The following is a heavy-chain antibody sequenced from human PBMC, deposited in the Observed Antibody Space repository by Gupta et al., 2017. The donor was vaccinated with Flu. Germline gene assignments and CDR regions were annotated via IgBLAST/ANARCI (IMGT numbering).Heavy chain of an antibody. CDR1: GFIFRGHW. D-gene: IGHD5-12*01. J-gene: IGHJ4*02. Sequence: EVQLVESGGGLVQPGGSLRLSCAASGFIFRGHWMHWVRQAPGKGLVWVARINSDGSSTSYADSVKGRFTISRDNAKNTLYLQMNSLRPEDTAVFYCARGPLRRTGRYNGYDLLDSWGQGTLVTVSS. CDR3: ARGPLRRTGRYNGYDLLDS. V-gene: IGHV3-74*01. CDR2: INSDGSST.